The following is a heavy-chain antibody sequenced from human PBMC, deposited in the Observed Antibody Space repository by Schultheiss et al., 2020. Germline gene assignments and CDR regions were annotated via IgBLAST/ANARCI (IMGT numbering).Heavy chain of an antibody. CDR2: IYYSGST. Sequence: SATMSLTCTVSGGSISSGSYYWSWIRQHPGKGLEWIGYIYYSGSTYYNPSLKSRVTISVDTSKNQFSLKLSSVTAADTAVYYCARVGSYGDYPSPRWGQGTLVTVAS. CDR1: GGSISSGSYY. D-gene: IGHD4-17*01. J-gene: IGHJ4*02. V-gene: IGHV4-31*03. CDR3: ARVGSYGDYPSPR.